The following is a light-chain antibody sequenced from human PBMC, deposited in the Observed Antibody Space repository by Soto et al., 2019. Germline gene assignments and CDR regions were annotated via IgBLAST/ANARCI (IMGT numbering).Light chain of an antibody. J-gene: IGKJ4*01. Sequence: EIVMTQSPVTLSVSPGERATLPCRASQTVSSNLAWYQQKPGQAPRLLIYGASTRATGIPARFTGSGSGTEFTLTISSLQSEDFAVYYCQQYNKWPLTFGGGTKVEIK. CDR1: QTVSSN. V-gene: IGKV3-15*01. CDR2: GAS. CDR3: QQYNKWPLT.